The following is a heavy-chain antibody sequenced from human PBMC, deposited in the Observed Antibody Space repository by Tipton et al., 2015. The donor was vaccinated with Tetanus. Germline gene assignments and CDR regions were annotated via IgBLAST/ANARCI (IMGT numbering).Heavy chain of an antibody. V-gene: IGHV4-34*01. J-gene: IGHJ3*01. CDR2: VDDSGST. CDR1: GGSLSRYY. D-gene: IGHD4-17*01. Sequence: TLSLTCAVYGGSLSRYYWTWIRQPPGKGLEWIGEVDDSGSTNYSPSLKSRVTISLDTSKNEFSLKLTSVTAADAAVYYCARPSTTVTPRAFDVWGQGTMVTVSS. CDR3: ARPSTTVTPRAFDV.